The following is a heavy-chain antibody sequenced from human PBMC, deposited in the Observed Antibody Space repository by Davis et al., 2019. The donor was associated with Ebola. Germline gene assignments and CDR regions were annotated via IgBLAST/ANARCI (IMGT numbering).Heavy chain of an antibody. V-gene: IGHV3-30-3*01. CDR1: NFTFTNYA. CDR2: ISWDGGTI. CDR3: GRDPGYGGSWIIDS. Sequence: GGSLRLSCAASNFTFTNYAMHWVRQAPGKGLEWVAVISWDGGTIYYADSVKGRFTISRDNSKNMLSLQMSSLRPEDTALYFCGRDPGYGGSWIIDSWGQGTLITVSS. J-gene: IGHJ4*02. D-gene: IGHD6-13*01.